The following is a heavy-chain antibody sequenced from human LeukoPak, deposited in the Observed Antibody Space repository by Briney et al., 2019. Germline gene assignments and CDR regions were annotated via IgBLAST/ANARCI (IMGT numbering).Heavy chain of an antibody. CDR1: GYTFTSYG. Sequence: GASVKVSCKASGYTFTSYGNSWVRQAPGQGLEWMGWISAYNGNTNYAQKLQGRVTMTTDTSTSTAYMELRSLRSDDTAVYYCARFFWSGYYYYYYMDVWGKGTTVTVSS. CDR3: ARFFWSGYYYYYYMDV. D-gene: IGHD3-3*01. CDR2: ISAYNGNT. J-gene: IGHJ6*03. V-gene: IGHV1-18*01.